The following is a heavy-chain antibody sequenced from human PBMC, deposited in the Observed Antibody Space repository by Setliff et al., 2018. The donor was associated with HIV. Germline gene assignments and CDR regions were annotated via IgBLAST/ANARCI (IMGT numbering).Heavy chain of an antibody. J-gene: IGHJ3*02. V-gene: IGHV4-59*08. CDR1: GGSISSYY. D-gene: IGHD3-9*01. Sequence: PSETLSLTCTVSGGSISSYYWSWIRQPPGKGLEWIGYIYYSGSTYYNPSLKSRVTISVDTSKNQFSLKLSSVTAADTAVYYCARGFWNNVLRYFDWLSPQPDAFDIWGQGTMVTVSS. CDR3: ARGFWNNVLRYFDWLSPQPDAFDI. CDR2: IYYSGST.